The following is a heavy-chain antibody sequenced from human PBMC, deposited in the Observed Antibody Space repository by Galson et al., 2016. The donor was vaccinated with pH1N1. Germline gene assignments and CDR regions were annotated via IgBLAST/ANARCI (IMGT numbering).Heavy chain of an antibody. CDR2: IIPMFGTT. Sequence: SVKVSCKVSGGPFKTYTFSWVRQAPGQGLEWMARIIPMFGTTKYAQNFQDRVTITADESTGTVYMELNSLTSEDTAVYSCARDVRTYYISWTDAFDICGQGTMVIVSS. V-gene: IGHV1-69*13. D-gene: IGHD3-10*01. CDR1: GGPFKTYT. CDR3: ARDVRTYYISWTDAFDI. J-gene: IGHJ3*02.